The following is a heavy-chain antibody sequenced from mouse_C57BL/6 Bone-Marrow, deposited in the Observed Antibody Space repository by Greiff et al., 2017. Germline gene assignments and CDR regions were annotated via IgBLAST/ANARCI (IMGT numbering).Heavy chain of an antibody. CDR3: GRRITTVVTPYLGY. Sequence: EVKVEESGGDLVKPGGSLKLSCAASGFTFSSHGMSWVRQTPDKRLEWVATISSGGSYTYYPDTVKGRFTISRDNAKKTLYLQMSSLESEATAMYQCGRRITTVVTPYLGYWGQGATLTVSS. V-gene: IGHV5-6*02. CDR1: GFTFSSHG. CDR2: ISSGGSYT. J-gene: IGHJ2*01. D-gene: IGHD1-1*01.